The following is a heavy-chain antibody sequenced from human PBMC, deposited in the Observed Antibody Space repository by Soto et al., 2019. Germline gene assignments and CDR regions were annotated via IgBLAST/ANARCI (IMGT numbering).Heavy chain of an antibody. V-gene: IGHV4-59*12. CDR3: VRVGVGIGNHFDS. J-gene: IGHJ4*02. CDR1: NGSISGFY. CDR2: IHYSGRT. Sequence: SETLSLTCSVANGSISGFYWTWIRQPPGKILEWIGYIHYSGRTDYNPSLTSRATMSVDTSKNQFSLNLKSITAADTAVYYCVRVGVGIGNHFDSWGRGTLVTVSS. D-gene: IGHD1-26*01.